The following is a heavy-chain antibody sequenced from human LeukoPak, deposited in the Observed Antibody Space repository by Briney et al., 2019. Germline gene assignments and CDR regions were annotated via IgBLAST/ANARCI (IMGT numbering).Heavy chain of an antibody. V-gene: IGHV5-51*01. D-gene: IGHD6-19*01. J-gene: IGHJ4*02. Sequence: RGESLKISCEASGYSFTSYWIGWVRQMPGKGPEWMGIIFPAGSGTRYSPSFQGQVTISADKSINTAYLQWSSLKASDTAIYYCARQQAVAGPGIDYWGQGTVVTVSS. CDR2: IFPAGSGT. CDR1: GYSFTSYW. CDR3: ARQQAVAGPGIDY.